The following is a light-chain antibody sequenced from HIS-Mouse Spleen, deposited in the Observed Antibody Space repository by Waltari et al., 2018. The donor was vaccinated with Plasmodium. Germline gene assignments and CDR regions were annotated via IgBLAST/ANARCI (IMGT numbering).Light chain of an antibody. CDR2: GAS. CDR1: QGFSSY. J-gene: IGKJ4*01. V-gene: IGKV1-8*01. Sequence: AIRMTQSPSSFSASTGDRVTITCRASQGFSSYLAWYQQKPGKAPKLLIYGASTLQSGVPSRFSGSGSGTDFTLTISCLQSEDFATYYCQQYYSYPLTFGGGTKVEIK. CDR3: QQYYSYPLT.